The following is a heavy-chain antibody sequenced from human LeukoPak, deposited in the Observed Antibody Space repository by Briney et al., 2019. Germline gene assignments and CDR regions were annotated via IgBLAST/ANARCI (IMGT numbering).Heavy chain of an antibody. Sequence: PGGSLGLSCAASGFTFSSYAMSWVRQAPGKGLEWVAAISGSGGSTYYADSVKGRFTIPRDNSKNTLYLQMNSLRAEDTAVYYCAKDSLRYCGGDCLPDIWGQGTMVTVSS. CDR3: AKDSLRYCGGDCLPDI. CDR2: ISGSGGST. CDR1: GFTFSSYA. D-gene: IGHD2-21*01. J-gene: IGHJ3*02. V-gene: IGHV3-23*01.